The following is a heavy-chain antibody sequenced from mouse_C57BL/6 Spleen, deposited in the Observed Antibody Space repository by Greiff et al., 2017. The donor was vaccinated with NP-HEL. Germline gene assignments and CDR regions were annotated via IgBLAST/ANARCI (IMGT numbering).Heavy chain of an antibody. J-gene: IGHJ1*03. Sequence: VQVVESGAELVKPGASVKLSCKASGYTFTEYTIHWVKQRSGQGLEWIGWFYPGSGSIKYNEKFKDKATLTADKSSSTVYMELSRLTSEDSAVYFCARHEEYGSSSLWYFDVWGTGTTVTVSS. CDR1: GYTFTEYT. CDR3: ARHEEYGSSSLWYFDV. CDR2: FYPGSGSI. D-gene: IGHD1-1*01. V-gene: IGHV1-62-2*01.